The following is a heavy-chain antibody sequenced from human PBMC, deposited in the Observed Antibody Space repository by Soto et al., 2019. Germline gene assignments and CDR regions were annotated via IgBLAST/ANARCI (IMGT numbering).Heavy chain of an antibody. CDR3: ARRRVMTLWFDP. D-gene: IGHD2-21*02. CDR2: INHTGST. J-gene: IGHJ5*02. V-gene: IGHV4-34*01. Sequence: SETLSLTCAVYGGSFRGYSWTWIRQPPGKGLEWIGEINHTGSTNYNPSLKSRVTISVDTSKNRFSLKVDSVTAADTAVYYCARRRVMTLWFDPWGQGTLVTVSS. CDR1: GGSFRGYS.